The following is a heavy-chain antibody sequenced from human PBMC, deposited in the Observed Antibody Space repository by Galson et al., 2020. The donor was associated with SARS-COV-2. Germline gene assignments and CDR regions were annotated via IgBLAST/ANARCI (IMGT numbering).Heavy chain of an antibody. Sequence: GESLKISCAASGFTFRHYLMHWVRQAPGKGLQGVGLIHYDGTEQHYADSVKGRFTISRDNYKNTLYLQMNSLRPEDTALYYCFPAAGVTHWGQGTLVIVSS. CDR2: IHYDGTEQ. V-gene: IGHV3-30*02. J-gene: IGHJ4*01. CDR1: GFTFRHYL. CDR3: FPAAGVTH. D-gene: IGHD6-13*01.